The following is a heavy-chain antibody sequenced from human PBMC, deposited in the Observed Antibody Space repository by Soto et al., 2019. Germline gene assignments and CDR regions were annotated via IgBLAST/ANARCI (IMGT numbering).Heavy chain of an antibody. Sequence: SETLSLTCAVSGGSFTSNNWWTWVRQPPGQGLEWIGEIYRTGSTNYNPSLKSRVTISLDKSENQFSLKVTSLTAADTAVYYCASRDPGTSVDYWGQGTLVIVSS. CDR2: IYRTGST. J-gene: IGHJ4*02. D-gene: IGHD1-7*01. CDR3: ASRDPGTSVDY. V-gene: IGHV4-4*02. CDR1: GGSFTSNNW.